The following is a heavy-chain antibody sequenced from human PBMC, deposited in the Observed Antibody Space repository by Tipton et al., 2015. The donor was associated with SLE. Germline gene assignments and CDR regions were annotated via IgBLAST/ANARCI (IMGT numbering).Heavy chain of an antibody. Sequence: TLSLTCAVYGGSISSYYWSWIRQPPGKGLEWIGYIYYGGSTNYNPSLKSRVTISVDTSKNQFSLRLSSVTAADTAVYYCARGTSIFGVVRHFDYWGQGTLVTVSS. V-gene: IGHV4-59*01. D-gene: IGHD3-3*01. CDR1: GGSISSYY. CDR2: IYYGGST. CDR3: ARGTSIFGVVRHFDY. J-gene: IGHJ4*02.